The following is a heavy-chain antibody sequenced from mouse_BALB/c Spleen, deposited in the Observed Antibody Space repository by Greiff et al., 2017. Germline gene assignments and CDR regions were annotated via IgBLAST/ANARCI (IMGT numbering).Heavy chain of an antibody. CDR3: ARSHYDYDYYAMDY. CDR1: GYTFTSYV. D-gene: IGHD2-4*01. V-gene: IGHV1-14*01. CDR2: INPYNDGT. J-gene: IGHJ4*01. Sequence: EVQLQQSGPELVKPGASVKMSCKASGYTFTSYVMHWVKQKPGQGLEWIGYINPYNDGTKYNEKFKGKATLTSDKSSSTAYMELSSLTSEDSAVYYCARSHYDYDYYAMDYWGQGTSVTVSS.